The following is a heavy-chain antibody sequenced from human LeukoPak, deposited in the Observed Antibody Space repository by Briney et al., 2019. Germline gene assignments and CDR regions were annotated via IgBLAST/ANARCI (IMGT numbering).Heavy chain of an antibody. CDR2: INPNSGGT. Sequence: GASVTVSCKASGYTFTGYYMHWVRQAPGQGLEWMGWINPNSGGTNYAQKFRGRVTMTRDTSISTAYMELSRLRSDDTAVYYCARDPVAGSYPDMDVWGKGTTVTVSS. J-gene: IGHJ6*03. D-gene: IGHD1-26*01. V-gene: IGHV1-2*02. CDR3: ARDPVAGSYPDMDV. CDR1: GYTFTGYY.